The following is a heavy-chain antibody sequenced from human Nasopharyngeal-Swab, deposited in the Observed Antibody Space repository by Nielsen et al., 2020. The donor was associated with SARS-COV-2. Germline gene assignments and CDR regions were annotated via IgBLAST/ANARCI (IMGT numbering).Heavy chain of an antibody. CDR1: GFTFSSYG. D-gene: IGHD6-13*01. V-gene: IGHV3-7*03. CDR3: ARVMVAAAGSMDYYYGMDV. CDR2: IKQDGSEK. J-gene: IGHJ6*02. Sequence: GESLKISCAASGFTFSSYGMHWVRQAPGKGLEWVANIKQDGSEKYYVDSVKGRFTISRDNAKNSLYLQMNSLRAEDTAVYYCARVMVAAAGSMDYYYGMDVWGQGTTVTVSS.